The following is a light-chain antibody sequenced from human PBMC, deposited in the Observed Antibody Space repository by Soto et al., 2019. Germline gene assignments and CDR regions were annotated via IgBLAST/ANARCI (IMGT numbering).Light chain of an antibody. V-gene: IGKV1-5*01. CDR2: DAS. J-gene: IGKJ1*01. CDR1: QSISSW. CDR3: QQYNSYSRT. Sequence: IQMTQSPSTLSASGGDRVTITCRASQSISSWLAWYQQKPGKAPKLLIYDASSLESGVPSRFSGSGSGTEFTLTISSLQPDDFATYYCQQYNSYSRTFGQGTKVDI.